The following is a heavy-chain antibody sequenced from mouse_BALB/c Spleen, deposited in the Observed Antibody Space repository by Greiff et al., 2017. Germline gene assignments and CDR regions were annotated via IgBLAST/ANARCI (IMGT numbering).Heavy chain of an antibody. CDR3: ARDDGYPPFAY. V-gene: IGHV2-6-6*01. Sequence: VQLVESAPGLVAPSQSLSITCTVSGFSLTNSGVHWVRQSPGKGLEWLGVIWGDGSTNYNSAFKSRLSISKDNSKSQVFLKMNSLQTDDTARYYCARDDGYPPFAYWGQGTLVTVSA. CDR2: IWGDGST. CDR1: GFSLTNSG. J-gene: IGHJ3*01. D-gene: IGHD2-3*01.